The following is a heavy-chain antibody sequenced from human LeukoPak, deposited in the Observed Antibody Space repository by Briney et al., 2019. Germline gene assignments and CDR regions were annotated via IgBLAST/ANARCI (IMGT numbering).Heavy chain of an antibody. D-gene: IGHD3-22*01. CDR1: GYTFTDYY. Sequence: ASVKVSCKASGYTFTDYYIHWVRQAPGQGLEWMGWMNPKSGGTNYAQKFQGRVTMTRDTSISTAYMELSRLRSDDTAVYYCARGGSITMIVVVIPHYWGQGTLVTVSS. CDR3: ARGGSITMIVVVIPHY. CDR2: MNPKSGGT. V-gene: IGHV1-2*02. J-gene: IGHJ4*02.